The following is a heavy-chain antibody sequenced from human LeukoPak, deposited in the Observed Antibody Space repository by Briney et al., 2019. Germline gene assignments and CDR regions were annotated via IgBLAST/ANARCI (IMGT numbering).Heavy chain of an antibody. CDR2: SHFSGSS. CDR1: GGSISSSDYY. J-gene: IGHJ2*01. D-gene: IGHD6-19*01. CDR3: ARVVRASGWFRPRYFDL. Sequence: SETLSLTCTVSGGSISSSDYYWGWFRRPPGRGLEWIGASHFSGSSYYNASLQSRATVSVDTSKNQFSLKVTSVTAADTAVYYCARVVRASGWFRPRYFDLWGRGTLVTVSS. V-gene: IGHV4-39*01.